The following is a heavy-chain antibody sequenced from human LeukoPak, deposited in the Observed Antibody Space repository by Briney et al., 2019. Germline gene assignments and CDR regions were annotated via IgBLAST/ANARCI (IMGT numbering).Heavy chain of an antibody. CDR3: ARRTRSPGCSSTSCYVGDALDI. Sequence: GESLKISCKGSGYSFTSYWIGWVRQMPGKGLEWMGIIYPGDSDTRYSPSFQGQVTISADKSISTAYLQWSSLKASDTAMYYCARRTRSPGCSSTSCYVGDALDIWGQGTMVTVSS. J-gene: IGHJ3*02. D-gene: IGHD2-2*01. CDR1: GYSFTSYW. CDR2: IYPGDSDT. V-gene: IGHV5-51*01.